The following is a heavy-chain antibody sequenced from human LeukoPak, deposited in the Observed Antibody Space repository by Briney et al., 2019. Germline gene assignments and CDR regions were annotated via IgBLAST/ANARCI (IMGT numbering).Heavy chain of an antibody. CDR3: AKAHLAATIMIELDS. D-gene: IGHD5-12*01. V-gene: IGHV3-30*18. CDR2: XXXDGSNE. J-gene: IGHJ4*02. Sequence: GGSLRLSCAASGFTFSSYGMHWVRQAPGKGLEXXXXXXXDGSNEYYXDSVXXXXXISRDNSKNTLYLQMNGLRAEDTAVYYCAKAHLAATIMIELDSWGQGTLVTVSS. CDR1: GFTFSSYG.